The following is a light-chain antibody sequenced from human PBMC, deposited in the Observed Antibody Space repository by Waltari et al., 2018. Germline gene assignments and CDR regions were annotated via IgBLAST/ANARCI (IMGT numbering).Light chain of an antibody. V-gene: IGKV3-20*01. CDR1: RSVSTN. CDR3: QHYGNSPYT. Sequence: IVLTQSPGTLSLSPGERASLSCRASRSVSTNMAWYQHKPGQSPILLIYGAFNRAPGIPDRFSGGGSETDFTLTISGLEPEDFAVYYCQHYGNSPYTFGQGTKLEIK. CDR2: GAF. J-gene: IGKJ2*01.